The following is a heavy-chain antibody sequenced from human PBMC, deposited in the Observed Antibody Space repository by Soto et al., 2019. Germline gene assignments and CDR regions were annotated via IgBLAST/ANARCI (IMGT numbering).Heavy chain of an antibody. V-gene: IGHV3-23*01. CDR3: AKGLGDYYYMDV. Sequence: HPGGSLRLSCAASGFTFSSYTMSWVRQAPGKGLEWVSAISDSGGSTYYADSVKGRFTISRDNSKHTLFLQVNSLRAEDTAVYYCAKGLGDYYYMDVWGKGTTVTVSS. CDR1: GFTFSSYT. J-gene: IGHJ6*03. CDR2: ISDSGGST.